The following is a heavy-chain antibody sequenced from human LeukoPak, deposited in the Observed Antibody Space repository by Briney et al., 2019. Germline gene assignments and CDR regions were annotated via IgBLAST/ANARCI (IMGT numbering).Heavy chain of an antibody. CDR3: ARVRTLAAAGYFDY. CDR1: GYTFTGYY. J-gene: IGHJ4*02. D-gene: IGHD6-13*01. CDR2: INPNSGGT. V-gene: IGHV1-2*02. Sequence: ASVKVSCKASGYTFTGYYMHWGRQAPGQGLEWMGWINPNSGGTNYAQKFQGRVTMTRDTSISTAYMELSRLRSDDTAVYYCARVRTLAAAGYFDYWGQGTLVTVSS.